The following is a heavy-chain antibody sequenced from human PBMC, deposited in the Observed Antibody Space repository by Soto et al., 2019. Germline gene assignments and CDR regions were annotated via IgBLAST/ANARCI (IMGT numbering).Heavy chain of an antibody. CDR2: ISYSGST. D-gene: IGHD6-13*01. CDR3: VRDGAATGSVYLDY. Sequence: QVQLQESGPGLVKPSETLSLTCTVSGGSISGYFWSWIRQPPGKGLEWFGYISYSGSTNYNSSLRSRVTISIDTSKKQFSLRLTSVTDADTAVYYCVRDGAATGSVYLDYWGQGTLVTVSS. V-gene: IGHV4-59*01. CDR1: GGSISGYF. J-gene: IGHJ4*02.